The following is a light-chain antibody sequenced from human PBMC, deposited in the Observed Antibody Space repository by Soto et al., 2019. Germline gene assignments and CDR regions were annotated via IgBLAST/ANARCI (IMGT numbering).Light chain of an antibody. J-gene: IGLJ3*02. CDR3: SSYTSSITPV. V-gene: IGLV2-14*01. Sequence: QSALTQPASVPGSPGQSITISCTGTSSDVGGYNYVSWYQQHPGKAPKLMIYEVTNRPSGVSNRFSGSKSGNTASLTISGLQAEDEADYYCSSYTSSITPVFGGGTKVTVL. CDR2: EVT. CDR1: SSDVGGYNY.